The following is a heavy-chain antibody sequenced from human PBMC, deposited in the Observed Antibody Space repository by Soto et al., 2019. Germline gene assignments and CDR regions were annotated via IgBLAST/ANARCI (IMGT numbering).Heavy chain of an antibody. CDR3: AKTANGWFSAFDI. J-gene: IGHJ3*02. CDR1: GFTFSSYA. CDR2: ISGSGGTT. D-gene: IGHD6-19*01. Sequence: EVQLLESGGGLVQPGGSLRRSCAASGFTFSSYAMSWVRQAPGKGLEWVSAISGSGGTTYYADSVKGRFTFSRDNSKNTLYLQMNSLRAEDTAVYYCAKTANGWFSAFDIWVQGTMVTVSS. V-gene: IGHV3-23*01.